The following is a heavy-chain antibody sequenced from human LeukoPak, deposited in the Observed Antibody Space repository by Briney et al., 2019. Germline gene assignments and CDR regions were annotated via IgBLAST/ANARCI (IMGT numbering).Heavy chain of an antibody. Sequence: GGSLRLSCAASGFTFSSYSMNWVRQAPGKGLEWVAYIQYDGSNEQYADSVKGRFSISRDSSKNILCLQMNSLRAEDTAVYYCAKDRCSNGVGCYYYYMDVWGKGTTVTISS. CDR1: GFTFSSYS. J-gene: IGHJ6*03. CDR3: AKDRCSNGVGCYYYYMDV. CDR2: IQYDGSNE. D-gene: IGHD2-8*01. V-gene: IGHV3-30*02.